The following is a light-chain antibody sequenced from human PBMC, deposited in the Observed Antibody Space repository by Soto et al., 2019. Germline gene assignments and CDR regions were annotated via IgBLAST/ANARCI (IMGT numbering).Light chain of an antibody. Sequence: DIQMTQSPSSLSASVGDRVTITCQASQDISNYLNWYQQKPGKGPKLLIYDASNLETGVPSRFSGSGSGADFTFTISSLQPEDVATYYCLQYDNPPPLTVGGGTKVEIK. V-gene: IGKV1-33*01. CDR1: QDISNY. J-gene: IGKJ4*01. CDR2: DAS. CDR3: LQYDNPPPLT.